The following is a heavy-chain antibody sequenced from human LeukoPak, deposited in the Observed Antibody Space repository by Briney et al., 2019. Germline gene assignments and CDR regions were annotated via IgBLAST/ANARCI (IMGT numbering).Heavy chain of an antibody. CDR3: ARQEDYYDSSGYSPSLKY. V-gene: IGHV4-39*01. D-gene: IGHD3-22*01. CDR2: IYYSGST. Sequence: SETLSLTCTVSGGSISSSSYYWGWIRQPPGKGLEWIGSIYYSGSTYYNPSLKSRVTISVDTSKNQFSLKLSSVTAADTAVHYCARQEDYYDSSGYSPSLKYWGQGTLVTVSS. CDR1: GGSISSSSYY. J-gene: IGHJ4*02.